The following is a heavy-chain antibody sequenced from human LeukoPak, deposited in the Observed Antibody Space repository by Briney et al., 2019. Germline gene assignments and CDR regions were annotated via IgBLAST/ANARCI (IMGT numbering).Heavy chain of an antibody. D-gene: IGHD5-18*01. Sequence: GGSLRLSCAASGLTFSDYYLSWIRQASGTGLEWVSHISSSGSHIYYADSVKGRFTISRDNAKNSLYLEMNSLIAEDTAVYYCARGARGCRYGSRFEYWGQGTLVTVSS. J-gene: IGHJ4*02. V-gene: IGHV3-11*04. CDR2: ISSSGSHI. CDR3: ARGARGCRYGSRFEY. CDR1: GLTFSDYY.